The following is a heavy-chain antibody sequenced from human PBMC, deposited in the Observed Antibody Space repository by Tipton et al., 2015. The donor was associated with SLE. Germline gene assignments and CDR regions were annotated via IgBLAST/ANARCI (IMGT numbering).Heavy chain of an antibody. CDR3: ARGGSSWPDAFDI. CDR1: GGSISSGGYY. D-gene: IGHD6-13*01. J-gene: IGHJ3*02. V-gene: IGHV4-61*08. Sequence: TLSLTCTVSGGSISSGGYYWSWIRQHPGKGLEWIGYIYYSGSTNCNPSLKSRVTISVDTSKNQFSLKLSSVTAADTAVYYCARGGSSWPDAFDIWGQGTMVTVSS. CDR2: IYYSGST.